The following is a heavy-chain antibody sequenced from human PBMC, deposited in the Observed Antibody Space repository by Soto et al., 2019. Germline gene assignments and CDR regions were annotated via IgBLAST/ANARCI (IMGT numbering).Heavy chain of an antibody. J-gene: IGHJ5*02. CDR2: IYYSGST. CDR3: ARGAALRYFDGFGLFDP. V-gene: IGHV4-59*01. D-gene: IGHD3-9*01. CDR1: GGSISSYY. Sequence: PSETLSLTCTVSGGSISSYYWSWIRQPPGKGLEWIGYIYYSGSTNYNPSLKSRVTISVDTSKNQFSLKLSSVTAADTAVYYCARGAALRYFDGFGLFDPWGQGTLVTVSS.